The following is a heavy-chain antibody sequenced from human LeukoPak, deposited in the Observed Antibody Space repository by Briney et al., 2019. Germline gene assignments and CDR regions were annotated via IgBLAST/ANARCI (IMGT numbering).Heavy chain of an antibody. J-gene: IGHJ6*03. CDR3: ARGTYDSSGYYYYYYYMDV. CDR2: IIPIFGTA. Sequence: GASVKVSCKASGGTFSSYAISWVRQAPGQGLEWMGGIIPIFGTANYAQKFQGRVTITTDESTSTAYMELSRLSSEDTAVYYCARGTYDSSGYYYYYYYMDVWGKGTTVTVSS. D-gene: IGHD3-22*01. V-gene: IGHV1-69*05. CDR1: GGTFSSYA.